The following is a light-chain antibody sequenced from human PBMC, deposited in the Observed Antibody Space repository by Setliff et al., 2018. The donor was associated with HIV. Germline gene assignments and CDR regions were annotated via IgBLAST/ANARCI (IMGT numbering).Light chain of an antibody. CDR3: ASYRSPATYV. V-gene: IGLV2-14*03. J-gene: IGLJ1*01. Sequence: QSALAQPASVSGSPGQSITISCIGTSSDVGGYDFVPWYQQRPGKAPKLIIFDVTERPSGVSHRFSGSKSGNTASLTISGLQTEDEADYFCASYRSPATYVFGIGTKVTVL. CDR2: DVT. CDR1: SSDVGGYDF.